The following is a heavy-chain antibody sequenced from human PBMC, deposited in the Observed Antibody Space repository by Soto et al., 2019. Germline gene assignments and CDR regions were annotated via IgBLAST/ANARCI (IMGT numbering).Heavy chain of an antibody. CDR2: ILYDGSNK. CDR3: AKDRGSWDYYYGMDA. J-gene: IGHJ6*02. CDR1: GFTFSNYG. Sequence: GGSLRLSCAASGFTFSNYGMHWVRQTPGKGLEWVALILYDGSNKYYADSVKGRFTISRDNSKNALFLDLSSLRGDDTAVYFCAKDRGSWDYYYGMDAWGQGTTVTVSS. V-gene: IGHV3-30*18. D-gene: IGHD3-10*01.